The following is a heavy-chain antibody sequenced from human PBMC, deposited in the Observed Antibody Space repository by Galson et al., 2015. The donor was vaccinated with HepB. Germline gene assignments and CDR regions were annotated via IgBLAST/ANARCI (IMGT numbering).Heavy chain of an antibody. Sequence: SLRLSCAASGFTFSSYAMSWVRQAPGKGLEWVSAISGSSGSTYYADSVKGRFTISRDNSKNTLYLQMNSLRAEDTAVYYCAKATTYDSSGYFDYWGQGTLVTVSS. CDR3: AKATTYDSSGYFDY. D-gene: IGHD3-22*01. J-gene: IGHJ4*02. V-gene: IGHV3-23*01. CDR1: GFTFSSYA. CDR2: ISGSSGST.